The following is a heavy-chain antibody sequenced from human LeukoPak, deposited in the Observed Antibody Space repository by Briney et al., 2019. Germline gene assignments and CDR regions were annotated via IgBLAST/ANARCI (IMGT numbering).Heavy chain of an antibody. Sequence: PSETLSLTCTVSGDSISSGHYWDWIRQPPGRGLEWIGSIHHSGSTWYNPSLKSRVTISLDTSQTQLSLRVTSVTAADTAVYYCARGTDYYDSSGWLDPWGQGTLVTVSS. CDR3: ARGTDYYDSSGWLDP. D-gene: IGHD3-22*01. CDR2: IHHSGST. CDR1: GDSISSGHY. V-gene: IGHV4-38-2*02. J-gene: IGHJ5*02.